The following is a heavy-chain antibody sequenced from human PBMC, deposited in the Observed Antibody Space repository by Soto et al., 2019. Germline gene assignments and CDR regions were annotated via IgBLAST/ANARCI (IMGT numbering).Heavy chain of an antibody. V-gene: IGHV3-33*05. CDR1: GFTFSNYG. Sequence: QMQLMESGGGVVQPGRSLRLSCATSGFTFSNYGMHWVRQAPGKGLEWVAAIQCDGNKEYHADSVKGRFAISRDNSKNRLFLEMNGLRGEETGVYYCAREGCSSRCCYGYGGQGSLVRVSS. CDR2: IQCDGNKE. D-gene: IGHD2-2*01. J-gene: IGHJ4*02. CDR3: AREGCSSRCCYGY.